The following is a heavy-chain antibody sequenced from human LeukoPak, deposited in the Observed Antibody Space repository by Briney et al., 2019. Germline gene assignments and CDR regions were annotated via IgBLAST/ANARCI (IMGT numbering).Heavy chain of an antibody. V-gene: IGHV4-39*07. CDR2: IYYSGST. CDR1: GGSISSSSYY. CDR3: ARYVVAVIYGFDY. D-gene: IGHD3-22*01. J-gene: IGHJ4*02. Sequence: SETLSLTCTVSGGSISSSSYYWGWIRQPPGKGLEWIGSIYYSGSTYYNPSLKSRVTISVDTSKNQFSLKLSSVTAADTAVYYCARYVVAVIYGFDYWGQGTLVTVSS.